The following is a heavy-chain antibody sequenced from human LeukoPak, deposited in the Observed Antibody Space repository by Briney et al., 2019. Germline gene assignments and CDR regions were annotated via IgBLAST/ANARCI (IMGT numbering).Heavy chain of an antibody. CDR2: IWYDGTKS. CDR3: AKEPKQWLGAFEI. V-gene: IGHV3-33*06. D-gene: IGHD6-19*01. Sequence: PGRSLRLSCPASGFTFSNFAMHWVRQAPGGGPEWVALIWYDGTKSFYADSVQGRFTISRDNSRNTLSLQMNSPRGDDTAVYCCAKEPKQWLGAFEIWGQGALVTVSS. J-gene: IGHJ3*02. CDR1: GFTFSNFA.